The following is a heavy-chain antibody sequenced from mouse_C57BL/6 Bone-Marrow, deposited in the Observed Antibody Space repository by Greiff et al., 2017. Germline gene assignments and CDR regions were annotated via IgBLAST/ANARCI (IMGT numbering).Heavy chain of an antibody. CDR3: ARSRDYGSSYVSWYFDV. D-gene: IGHD1-1*01. CDR2: IDPEDGET. CDR1: GFNINDYY. V-gene: IGHV14-2*01. Sequence: VQLQQSGAELVKPGASVTLSCTASGFNINDYYMHWVKQRTEQGLAWIGRIDPEDGETKSAPKFQGKATITADTSSNTAYLPLRSLTSEYTAVYYCARSRDYGSSYVSWYFDVWGTGTTVTVSS. J-gene: IGHJ1*03.